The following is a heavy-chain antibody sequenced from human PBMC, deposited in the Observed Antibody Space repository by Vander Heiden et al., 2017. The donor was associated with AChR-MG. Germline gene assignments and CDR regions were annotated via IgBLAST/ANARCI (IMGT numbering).Heavy chain of an antibody. V-gene: IGHV3-7*01. J-gene: IGHJ4*02. Sequence: EVQLVESGGGLVQPGGSLRLSCAASGFTFRSYWMSWVRQGPGKGLEWVANIKQDGSEKYYVDSVKGRFTISRDNAKNSLYLQMNSLRAEDTAVYYCARSITIFGVVTQYFDYWGQGTLVTVSS. D-gene: IGHD3-3*01. CDR2: IKQDGSEK. CDR1: GFTFRSYW. CDR3: ARSITIFGVVTQYFDY.